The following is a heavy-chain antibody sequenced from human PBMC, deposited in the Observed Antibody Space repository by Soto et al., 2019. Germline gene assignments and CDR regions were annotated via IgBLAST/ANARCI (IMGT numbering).Heavy chain of an antibody. CDR2: ISYDGSNK. CDR1: GFTFSSYG. J-gene: IGHJ4*02. V-gene: IGHV3-30*18. CDR3: AKAGSYYGSGSYLTYYFDY. D-gene: IGHD3-10*01. Sequence: ESGGGVVQPGRSLRLSCAASGFTFSSYGMHWVRQAPGKGLEWVAVISYDGSNKYYADSVKGRFTISRDNSKNTLYLQMNSLRAEDTAVYYCAKAGSYYGSGSYLTYYFDYWGQGTLVTVSS.